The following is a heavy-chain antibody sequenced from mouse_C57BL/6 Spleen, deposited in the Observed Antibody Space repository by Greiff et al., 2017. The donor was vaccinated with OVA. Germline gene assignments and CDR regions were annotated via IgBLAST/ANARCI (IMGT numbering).Heavy chain of an antibody. Sequence: EVKLQESGPGLVKPSQSLSLTCSVTGYSITSGYYWNWIRQFPGNKLEWMGYISYDGSNNYNPSLKNRISITRDTSKNQFFLKLNSVTTEDTATYYCARDTTVVPPYAMDYWGQGTSVTVSS. D-gene: IGHD1-1*01. CDR3: ARDTTVVPPYAMDY. J-gene: IGHJ4*01. CDR2: ISYDGSN. CDR1: GYSITSGYY. V-gene: IGHV3-6*01.